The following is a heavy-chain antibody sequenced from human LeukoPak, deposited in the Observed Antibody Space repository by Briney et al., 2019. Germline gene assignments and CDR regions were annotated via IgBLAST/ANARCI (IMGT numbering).Heavy chain of an antibody. CDR3: ARASALNSRYFDY. J-gene: IGHJ4*02. D-gene: IGHD4-23*01. Sequence: PSQTLSLTCTVSGGSISSGGYYWRWIRQHPGKGLEWIGYIYYSGSTYYNPSLKSRVTISVDTSKNQFSLKLSSVTAADTAVYYCARASALNSRYFDYWGQGTLVTVSS. CDR1: GGSISSGGYY. V-gene: IGHV4-31*03. CDR2: IYYSGST.